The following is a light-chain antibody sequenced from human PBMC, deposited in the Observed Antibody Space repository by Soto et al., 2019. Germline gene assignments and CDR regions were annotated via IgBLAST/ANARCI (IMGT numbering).Light chain of an antibody. CDR2: EDN. V-gene: IGLV3-1*01. Sequence: SYELTQPPSVSVSPGQTASIPCSGDKLGDEYASWYQQRPGQSPVVVIYEDNKRPSGIPERFSGSNSGNTATLTISGTQATDEADYYCQAWDSSTHYVFGTGTKVTVL. CDR3: QAWDSSTHYV. CDR1: KLGDEY. J-gene: IGLJ1*01.